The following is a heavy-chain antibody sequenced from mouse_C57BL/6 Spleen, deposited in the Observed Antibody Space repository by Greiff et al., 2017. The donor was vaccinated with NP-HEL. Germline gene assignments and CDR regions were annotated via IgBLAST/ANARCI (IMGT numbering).Heavy chain of an antibody. CDR1: GYTFTSYW. V-gene: IGHV1-69*01. CDR2: IDSSDSYT. J-gene: IGHJ2*01. CDR3: ARGDYYGDY. Sequence: QVQLQQPGAELVMPGASVKLSCKASGYTFTSYWMHWVKQRPGQGLEWIGEIDSSDSYTNYNQKFKGKSTLTVDKSSSTAYMQLSSLTSEDSAVYYCARGDYYGDYWGQGTTLTVSS.